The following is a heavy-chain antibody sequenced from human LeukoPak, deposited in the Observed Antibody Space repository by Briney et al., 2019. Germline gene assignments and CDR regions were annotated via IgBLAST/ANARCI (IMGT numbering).Heavy chain of an antibody. CDR2: ISSSSSYI. CDR1: GFTFSSYS. J-gene: IGHJ4*02. CDR3: AKAHGEMAIISFDY. D-gene: IGHD5-24*01. Sequence: PGGSLRLSCAASGFTFSSYSMNWVRQAPGKGLEWVSSISSSSSYIYYADSVKGRFTISRDNSKNTLYLQMNSLRAEDTAVYYCAKAHGEMAIISFDYWGQGTLVTVSS. V-gene: IGHV3-21*01.